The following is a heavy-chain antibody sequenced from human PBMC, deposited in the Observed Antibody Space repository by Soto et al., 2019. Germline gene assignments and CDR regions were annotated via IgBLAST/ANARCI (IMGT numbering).Heavy chain of an antibody. CDR3: ARVGAWRARSALISDY. Sequence: SETLSLTCAVYGGSFSGYYWSWIRQPPGKGLEWIGEINHSGSTNYNPSLKSRVTISVDTSKNQFSLKLSSVTAADTAVYYCARVGAWRARSALISDYWGQGTLVTVSS. J-gene: IGHJ4*02. CDR2: INHSGST. CDR1: GGSFSGYY. V-gene: IGHV4-34*01. D-gene: IGHD3-16*01.